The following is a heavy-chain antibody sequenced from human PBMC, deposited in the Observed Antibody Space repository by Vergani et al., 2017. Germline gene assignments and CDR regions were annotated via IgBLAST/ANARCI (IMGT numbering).Heavy chain of an antibody. Sequence: QVQLQESGPGLVKPSETLSLTCTVSGGSISSSSYYWGWIRQPPGKGLEWIGSIYYSGSTNYNPSLKSRVTISVDTSKNQFSLKLSSVTAADTAVYYCARGPRGYSYGPARPLDYWGQGTLVTVSS. J-gene: IGHJ4*02. D-gene: IGHD5-18*01. CDR3: ARGPRGYSYGPARPLDY. V-gene: IGHV4-39*07. CDR1: GGSISSSSYY. CDR2: IYYSGST.